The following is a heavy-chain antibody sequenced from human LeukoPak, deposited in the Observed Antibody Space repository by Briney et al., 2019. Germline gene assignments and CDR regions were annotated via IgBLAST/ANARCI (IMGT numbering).Heavy chain of an antibody. CDR3: AELGITMIGGV. D-gene: IGHD3-10*02. CDR2: ISSSGSTI. J-gene: IGHJ6*04. CDR1: GFTFSSYE. V-gene: IGHV3-48*03. Sequence: GGSLRLSCAASGFTFSSYEMNWVRQAPGKGLEWVSYISSSGSTIYHADSVKGRFTISIDNAKNSLYLQMNSLRAEDTAVYYCAELGITMIGGVWGKGTTVTISS.